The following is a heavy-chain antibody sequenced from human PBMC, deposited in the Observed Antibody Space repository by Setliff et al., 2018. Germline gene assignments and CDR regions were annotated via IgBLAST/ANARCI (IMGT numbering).Heavy chain of an antibody. CDR1: GFSLSTGGVG. Sequence: SGPTLVNPTQTLTLTCTFSGFSLSTGGVGVGWIRQPPGKALEWLALIYWNDDKRYSPSLKSRLTITKDTSKNQVVLTMTNMDPVDTATYYCAHIAGGGNSPRHDYWGQGTLVTVSS. D-gene: IGHD2-21*01. CDR2: IYWNDDK. J-gene: IGHJ4*02. V-gene: IGHV2-5*01. CDR3: AHIAGGGNSPRHDY.